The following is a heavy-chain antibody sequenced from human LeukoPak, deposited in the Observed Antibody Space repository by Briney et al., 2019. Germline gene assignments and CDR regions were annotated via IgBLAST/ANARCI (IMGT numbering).Heavy chain of an antibody. CDR2: KKQDGSET. D-gene: IGHD4-11*01. J-gene: IGHJ5*02. V-gene: IGHV3-7*01. CDR1: GFTFSSYW. CDR3: ARVRNDYSVIKEGGPFDP. Sequence: GGSLRLSCAASGFTFSSYWMSWVRQAPGKGREGVANKKQDGSETYYVDSVKGRFTISRDNAKNSLYLQMNSLRAENTAVYYCARVRNDYSVIKEGGPFDPWGQGTLVTVSS.